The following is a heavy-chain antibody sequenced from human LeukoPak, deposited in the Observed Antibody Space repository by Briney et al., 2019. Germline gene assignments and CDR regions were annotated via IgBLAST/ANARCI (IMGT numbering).Heavy chain of an antibody. D-gene: IGHD3-10*01. J-gene: IGHJ4*02. CDR1: GFTFSSYA. CDR2: FSGSGGNT. Sequence: GSLRLSCAASGFTFSSYAMSWVRQAPGKGLEWVSAFSGSGGNTYYADSVRGRFTISRDNSKNTLYLQMNSLRAEDTAVYYCAKWTRTTLFRGDRARFDSWGQGTLVTVSS. CDR3: AKWTRTTLFRGDRARFDS. V-gene: IGHV3-23*01.